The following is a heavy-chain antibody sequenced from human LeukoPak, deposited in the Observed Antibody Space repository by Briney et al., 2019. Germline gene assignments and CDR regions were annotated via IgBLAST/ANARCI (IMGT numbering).Heavy chain of an antibody. J-gene: IGHJ4*02. V-gene: IGHV4-59*01. CDR2: IYYSGST. Sequence: PSETLSLTGTVSGGSISSYCWSWIRQPPGKGLEWIGNIYYSGSTNYNPSLKSRVTISVDTSKNQFSLKLSSVTAADTAVYYCARHGSTGDTDYWGQGTLVTVSS. CDR1: GGSISSYC. D-gene: IGHD2-8*02. CDR3: ARHGSTGDTDY.